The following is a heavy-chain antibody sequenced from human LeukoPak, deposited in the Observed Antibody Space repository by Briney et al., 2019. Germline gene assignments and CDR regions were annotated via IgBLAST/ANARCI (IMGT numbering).Heavy chain of an antibody. Sequence: SETLSLTCTVSGGSISTYYWSWIRQPPGKGLEWIGYIYYSGSTNYNPSLKSRVTISVDTSKNQFSLKLSSVTAADTAVYYCAITSGYYPYYFDYWGQGTLVPVSS. CDR3: AITSGYYPYYFDY. CDR2: IYYSGST. V-gene: IGHV4-59*01. CDR1: GGSISTYY. D-gene: IGHD3-3*01. J-gene: IGHJ4*02.